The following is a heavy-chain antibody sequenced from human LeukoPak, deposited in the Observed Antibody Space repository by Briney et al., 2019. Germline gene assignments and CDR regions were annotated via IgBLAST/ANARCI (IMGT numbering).Heavy chain of an antibody. D-gene: IGHD4-23*01. Sequence: GASVKVSCKASGYTFTGYYMHWVRQAPGQGLEWMGWINPNSGGTKYEQKFQGRVTMTRDTSISTASLELSSLRSDDAAAYYCARGDYGGDLYGFQHWGQGTLVTVSS. CDR3: ARGDYGGDLYGFQH. J-gene: IGHJ1*01. CDR1: GYTFTGYY. V-gene: IGHV1-2*02. CDR2: INPNSGGT.